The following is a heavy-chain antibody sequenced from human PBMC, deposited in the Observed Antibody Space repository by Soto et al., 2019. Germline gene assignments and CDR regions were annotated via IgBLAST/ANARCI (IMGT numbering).Heavy chain of an antibody. D-gene: IGHD5-12*01. V-gene: IGHV3-30-3*01. CDR1: GFTFSSYA. CDR3: AREMVEMATIPDY. Sequence: QVQLVESGGGVVQPGRSLRLSCAASGFTFSSYAMHWVRQAPGKGLGWVAVISYDGSNKYYADSVKGRFTISRDNSKNTLYLQMNSLRAEDTAVYYCAREMVEMATIPDYWGQGTLVTVSS. CDR2: ISYDGSNK. J-gene: IGHJ4*02.